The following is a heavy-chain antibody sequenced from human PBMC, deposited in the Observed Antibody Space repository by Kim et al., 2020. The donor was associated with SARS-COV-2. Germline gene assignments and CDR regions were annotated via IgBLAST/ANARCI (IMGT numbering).Heavy chain of an antibody. CDR3: ARGSGGWFGELYDY. J-gene: IGHJ4*02. Sequence: YAQGFTGRFVFSLDTSVSTAYLQSSSLQAEDTAVYYCARGSGGWFGELYDYWGQGTLVTVSS. V-gene: IGHV7-4-1*02. D-gene: IGHD3-10*01.